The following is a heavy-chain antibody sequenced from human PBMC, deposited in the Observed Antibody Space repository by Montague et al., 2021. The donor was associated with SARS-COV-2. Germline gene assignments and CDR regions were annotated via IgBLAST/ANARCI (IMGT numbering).Heavy chain of an antibody. CDR2: INHSGTT. Sequence: SETLSLTCTVSGGSVSSGSFYWSWIRQPPGKGLEWIGEINHSGTTYYNPSLRSRVTISVDTSKNQFSLKLNSLTAADAAVYYCASGDDNESGYLDVWGKGTTVTVSS. V-gene: IGHV4-61*01. CDR1: GGSVSSGSFY. D-gene: IGHD3-22*01. CDR3: ASGDDNESGYLDV. J-gene: IGHJ6*03.